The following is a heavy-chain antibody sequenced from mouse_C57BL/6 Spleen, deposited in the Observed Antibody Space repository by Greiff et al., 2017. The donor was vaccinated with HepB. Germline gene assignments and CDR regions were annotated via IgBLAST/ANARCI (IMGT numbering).Heavy chain of an antibody. CDR1: GYSITSGYY. D-gene: IGHD3-2*02. CDR3: ATTAQAFYCDY. Sequence: DVQLQESGPGLVKPSQSLSLTCSVTGYSITSGYYWNWIRQFPGNKLEWMGYISYDGSNNYNPSLKNRISITRDTSKNQFFLKLNSVTTEDTATYYCATTAQAFYCDYWGQGTTLTVSS. J-gene: IGHJ2*01. CDR2: ISYDGSN. V-gene: IGHV3-6*01.